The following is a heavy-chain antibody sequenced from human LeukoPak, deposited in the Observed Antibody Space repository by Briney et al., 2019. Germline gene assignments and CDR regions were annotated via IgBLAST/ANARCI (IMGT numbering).Heavy chain of an antibody. V-gene: IGHV1-18*01. Sequence: ASVKVSCKASGYTFTSYDINWVRQATGQGLEWMGWISGFNGNTNYAQKFQGRVTMTTDTSTSTAYMDLRSLRSDDTAVYYCARDGYCSSTGCYANAFDIWGQGTMVTVSS. J-gene: IGHJ3*02. CDR3: ARDGYCSSTGCYANAFDI. CDR2: ISGFNGNT. CDR1: GYTFTSYD. D-gene: IGHD2-2*03.